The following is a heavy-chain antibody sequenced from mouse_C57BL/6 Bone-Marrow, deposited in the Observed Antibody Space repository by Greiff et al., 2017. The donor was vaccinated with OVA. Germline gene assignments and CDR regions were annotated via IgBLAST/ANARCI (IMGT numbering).Heavy chain of an antibody. CDR2: IDPETGGT. D-gene: IGHD2-5*01. V-gene: IGHV1-15*01. Sequence: VQLQQPGAELVRPGASVTLSCKASGYTFTDYEMHWVKQTPVHGLEWIGAIDPETGGTAYNQKFKGKAILTADKSSSTAYMELRSLTSEDSAVYYCAYYSNWNWAYWGQGTLVTVSA. J-gene: IGHJ3*01. CDR3: AYYSNWNWAY. CDR1: GYTFTDYE.